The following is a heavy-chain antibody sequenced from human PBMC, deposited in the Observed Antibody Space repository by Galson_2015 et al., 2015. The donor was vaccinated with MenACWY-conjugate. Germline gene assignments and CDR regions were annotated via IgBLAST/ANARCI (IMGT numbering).Heavy chain of an antibody. CDR3: ARHGGSGWPQPRFFDY. V-gene: IGHV5-10-1*01. CDR2: IDPSDSYT. CDR1: GYSFTSYW. D-gene: IGHD6-19*01. J-gene: IGHJ4*02. Sequence: QSGAEVKKPGESLRISFKGSGYSFTSYWISWVRQMPGKGLEWMGRIDPSDSYTNYSPSFQGHVTISADKSISTAYLQWSSLKASDTAMYYCARHGGSGWPQPRFFDYWGQGTLVTVSS.